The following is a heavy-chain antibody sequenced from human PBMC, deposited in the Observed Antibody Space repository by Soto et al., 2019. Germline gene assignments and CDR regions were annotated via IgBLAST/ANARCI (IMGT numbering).Heavy chain of an antibody. J-gene: IGHJ6*02. Sequence: EVQLLESGGGLVQPGGSLRLSCAASGFTFSTYAMSWVRQAPGKGLEWVSVISASGGSTFYADSVKGWFTVSRDNSRNTLYLQVISLRVEDTAVYYCAKDLRTSTNYNYGMDVWGQGTTVTVSS. V-gene: IGHV3-23*01. CDR1: GFTFSTYA. CDR3: AKDLRTSTNYNYGMDV. CDR2: ISASGGST.